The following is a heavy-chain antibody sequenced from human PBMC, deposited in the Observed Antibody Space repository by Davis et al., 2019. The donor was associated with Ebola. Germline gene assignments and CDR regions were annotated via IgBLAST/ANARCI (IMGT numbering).Heavy chain of an antibody. V-gene: IGHV1-69*04. CDR3: ARAGTTVNHYYYYGMDV. CDR2: IIPILGIA. D-gene: IGHD4-17*01. J-gene: IGHJ6*02. Sequence: SVKVSCKASGGTFSSYAISWVRQAPGQGLEWMGRIIPILGIANYAQKFQGRVTITADKSTSTAYMELSSLRSEDTAVYYCARAGTTVNHYYYYGMDVGGQGTTVTVSS. CDR1: GGTFSSYA.